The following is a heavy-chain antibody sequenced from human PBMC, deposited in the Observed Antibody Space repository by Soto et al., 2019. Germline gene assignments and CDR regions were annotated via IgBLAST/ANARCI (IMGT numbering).Heavy chain of an antibody. Sequence: PGGSLRLSCAASGFSFSDSWRDWVRQAPGKGPEWVANIKEDGSEKNYVDSVKGRFTISRDNAKNSLYLQMNSLRAEDTAVYYCASLGRHGWGQGTTVTVYS. V-gene: IGHV3-7*01. CDR2: IKEDGSEK. J-gene: IGHJ6*02. CDR3: ASLGRHG. D-gene: IGHD3-16*01. CDR1: GFSFSDSW.